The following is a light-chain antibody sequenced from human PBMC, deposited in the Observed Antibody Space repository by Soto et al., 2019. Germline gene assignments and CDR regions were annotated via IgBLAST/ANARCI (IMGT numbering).Light chain of an antibody. V-gene: IGLV1-40*01. CDR1: SSNIGAGYD. J-gene: IGLJ3*02. Sequence: QSALTQPPSVSGAPGQRVTISCSGSSSNIGAGYDVHWYQQLPGTAPKLLISANNIRPSGVPDRFSGSKSGPSASLAITGLQAEDEADYYCQSYDSSLSGSGVFGGGTQLTVL. CDR2: ANN. CDR3: QSYDSSLSGSGV.